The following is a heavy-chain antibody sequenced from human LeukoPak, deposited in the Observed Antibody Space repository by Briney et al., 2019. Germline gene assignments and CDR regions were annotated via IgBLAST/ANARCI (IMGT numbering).Heavy chain of an antibody. CDR1: GFIFSSYS. Sequence: GSLRLSCAASGFIFSSYSMSWVRQPPGKGLEWIGEINHSGSTNYNPSLKSRVTISVDTSKNQFSLKLSSVTAADTAVYYCARGPTYYYGSGSYYFFGTFDCWGQGTLVTVSS. CDR3: ARGPTYYYGSGSYYFFGTFDC. D-gene: IGHD3-10*01. J-gene: IGHJ4*02. CDR2: INHSGST. V-gene: IGHV4-34*01.